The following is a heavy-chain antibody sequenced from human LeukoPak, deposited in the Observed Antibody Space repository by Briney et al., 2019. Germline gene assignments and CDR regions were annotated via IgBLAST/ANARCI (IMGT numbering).Heavy chain of an antibody. CDR2: IYYSGST. J-gene: IGHJ4*02. D-gene: IGHD3-22*01. CDR3: ASTSPKYYYESSGYSSLFDN. V-gene: IGHV4-39*07. CDR1: GGSISSSSYY. Sequence: SETLSLTCTVSGGSISSSSYYWGWIRQPPGKGLEWIGSIYYSGSTYYNPSLKIRVTISVDTSKNQFSLKLSSVTAADTALYYCASTSPKYYYESSGYSSLFDNWGQGTLVTVSS.